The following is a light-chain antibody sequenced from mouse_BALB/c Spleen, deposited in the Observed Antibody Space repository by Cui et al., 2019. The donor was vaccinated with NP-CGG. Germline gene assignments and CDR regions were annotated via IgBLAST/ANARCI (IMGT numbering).Light chain of an antibody. J-gene: IGLJ1*01. CDR1: TGAVTTNNY. Sequence: QAVVTQASALTTSPGETVTLTCRSRTGAVTTNNYANWVQEKPDHLFTGLIGGTNNRVPGVPARFTGSLIGDKAALPITGAQTEDEAIYFCALWYSNHWVFGGGTKLTVL. V-gene: IGLV1*01. CDR2: GTN. CDR3: ALWYSNHWV.